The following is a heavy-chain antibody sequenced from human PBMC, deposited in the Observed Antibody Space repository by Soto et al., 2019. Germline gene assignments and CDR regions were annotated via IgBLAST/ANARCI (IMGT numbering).Heavy chain of an antibody. Sequence: PGGSLRLSCAASGFTFSSYGMFWVRQAPGRGLEWVAFISYDGSNKCSDSVKGRFTISRDNSKNTLYLQMNSLRAEDTVVYYCAKGSYSGRYSDFDCWGQGTLVTVSS. CDR2: ISYDGSNK. CDR3: AKGSYSGRYSDFDC. D-gene: IGHD1-26*01. CDR1: GFTFSSYG. V-gene: IGHV3-30*18. J-gene: IGHJ4*02.